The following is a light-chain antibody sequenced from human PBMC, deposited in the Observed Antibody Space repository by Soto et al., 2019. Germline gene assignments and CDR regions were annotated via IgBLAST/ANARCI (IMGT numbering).Light chain of an antibody. CDR2: EVS. J-gene: IGLJ2*01. Sequence: QSVLTQPHSASGSPGQSVTLSRTGTTSEVGGYSFFSWYQQHPGKAPKLMIYEVSERRSGVPDRFSGAKSGNTASLTVSGGQAEEEADYYCSSYAGSNIVVFGGGTKLTVL. V-gene: IGLV2-8*01. CDR3: SSYAGSNIVV. CDR1: TSEVGGYSF.